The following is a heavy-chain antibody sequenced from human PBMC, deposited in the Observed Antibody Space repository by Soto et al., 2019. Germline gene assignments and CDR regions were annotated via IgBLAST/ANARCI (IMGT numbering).Heavy chain of an antibody. J-gene: IGHJ4*02. Sequence: QVQLVQSGAEVKKPGSSVKVSCKASGGTFSSYAISWVRQAPGQGLEWMGGIIPIFGTANYAQKFQGRVTTTAAEYTSTAYMELSSLRSDDPAVSSCARDPREGRLDYWGQGTLVTVSS. V-gene: IGHV1-69*12. CDR1: GGTFSSYA. CDR3: ARDPREGRLDY. CDR2: IIPIFGTA.